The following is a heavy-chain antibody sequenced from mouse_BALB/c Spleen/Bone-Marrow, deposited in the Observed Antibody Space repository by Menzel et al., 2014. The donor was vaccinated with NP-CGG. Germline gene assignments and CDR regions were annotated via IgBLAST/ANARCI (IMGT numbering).Heavy chain of an antibody. CDR1: GFTFSSYG. CDR3: ARDDVWYAMDY. V-gene: IGHV5-6-3*01. J-gene: IGHJ4*01. Sequence: VQLKQSGGGLVQPGGSLKLSCAASGFTFSSYGMSWVRQTPDKRLELVATINSNGGSTYYPDSVKGRFTISRDNAKNTLYLQMSSLKSEDTARYYCARDDVWYAMDYWGQGTSVTVSS. CDR2: INSNGGST.